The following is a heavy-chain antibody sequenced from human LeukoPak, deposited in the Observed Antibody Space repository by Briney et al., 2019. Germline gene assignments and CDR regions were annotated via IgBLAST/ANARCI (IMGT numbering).Heavy chain of an antibody. Sequence: SETLSLTCTVSGGSISSSSYYWGWTRHPPGKGLEWIVSINYSGSTYYNPALKSRVTISVDTSKNQFSLKLSSVTAADTGVYYCARDGGAYYYDSSGFAFDIWGQGTMVTVSS. V-gene: IGHV4-39*07. D-gene: IGHD3-22*01. CDR3: ARDGGAYYYDSSGFAFDI. CDR2: INYSGST. CDR1: GGSISSSSYY. J-gene: IGHJ3*02.